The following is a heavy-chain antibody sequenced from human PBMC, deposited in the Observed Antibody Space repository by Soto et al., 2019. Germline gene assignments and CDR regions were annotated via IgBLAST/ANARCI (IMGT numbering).Heavy chain of an antibody. CDR1: GGSISSSSYY. Sequence: TLSLTCTVSGGSISSSSYYWGWIRQPPGKGLEWIGSIYYSGSTYYNPSLKSRVTISVDTSKNQFSLKLSSVTAADTAVYYCARRGYSYGDVDYWGQGTLVTVSS. D-gene: IGHD5-18*01. CDR3: ARRGYSYGDVDY. CDR2: IYYSGST. J-gene: IGHJ4*02. V-gene: IGHV4-39*01.